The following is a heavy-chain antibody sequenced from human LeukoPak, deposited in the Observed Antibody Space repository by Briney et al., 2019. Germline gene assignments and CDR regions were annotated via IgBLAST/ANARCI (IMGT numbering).Heavy chain of an antibody. D-gene: IGHD3-22*01. CDR3: AKASHSSGYYYSYFDY. J-gene: IGHJ4*02. V-gene: IGHV3-53*01. CDR1: WFVVSDNY. Sequence: GGSLRLSCAASWFVVSDNYMSWVRQAPGKGLEWVSVIYSGGSTYYADSVKGRFTVSRDNSKNTLYLQMNSLRAEDTAVYYCAKASHSSGYYYSYFDYWGQGTLVTVSS. CDR2: IYSGGST.